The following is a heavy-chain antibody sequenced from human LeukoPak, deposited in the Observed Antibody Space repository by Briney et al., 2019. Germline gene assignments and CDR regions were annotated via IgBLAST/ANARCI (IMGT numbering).Heavy chain of an antibody. CDR1: GFTFSNYG. V-gene: IGHV3-74*01. D-gene: IGHD5-24*01. CDR3: ARGSRTIELGDDY. Sequence: AGGSLRLSCAASGFTFSNYGMHWVRQAPGKGLVWVSRIANDVTTTSYADSVRGRFTISRDNAKSTLYLQMNSLRAEDTAVYYCARGSRTIELGDDYWGQGTLVTVSS. J-gene: IGHJ4*02. CDR2: IANDVTTT.